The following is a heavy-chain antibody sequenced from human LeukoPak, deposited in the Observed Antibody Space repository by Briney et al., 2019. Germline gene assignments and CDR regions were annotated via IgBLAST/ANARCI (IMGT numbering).Heavy chain of an antibody. J-gene: IGHJ6*02. Sequence: PSETLSLTCTVSGGSISSYYWSWIRQPPGKGLEWIGYIYYSGSTNYNPSLKSRVTISVDTSKNQFSLKLSSVTAADTAVYYCARHGANYDFWSGYYRHYYYYYGMDVWGQGTTVTVSS. D-gene: IGHD3-3*01. CDR2: IYYSGST. CDR1: GGSISSYY. CDR3: ARHGANYDFWSGYYRHYYYYYGMDV. V-gene: IGHV4-59*08.